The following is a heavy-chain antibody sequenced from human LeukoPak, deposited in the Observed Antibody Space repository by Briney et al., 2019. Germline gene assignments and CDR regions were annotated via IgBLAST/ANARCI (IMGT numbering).Heavy chain of an antibody. CDR2: INPNRGDT. CDR3: AGGGSTSCYGICLYNWFDP. Sequence: ASVKVPCKASGYTFTGSYMHWVRQAPGQGLEWMGWINPNRGDTYYAQKFLGRVTMTRDTSISTAYMELSSLRSDDTAVYYCAGGGSTSCYGICLYNWFDPWGQGTLVTVSS. D-gene: IGHD2-2*01. CDR1: GYTFTGSY. J-gene: IGHJ5*02. V-gene: IGHV1-2*02.